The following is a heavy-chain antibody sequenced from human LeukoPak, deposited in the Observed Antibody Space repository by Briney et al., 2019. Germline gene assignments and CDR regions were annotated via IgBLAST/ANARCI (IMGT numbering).Heavy chain of an antibody. D-gene: IGHD5-18*01. V-gene: IGHV1-46*01. Sequence: ASVKVSCKASGYTFTSYYMHWVRQAPGQGLEWMGIINPSGGSTSYAQKFQGRVTMTRDMSTSTVYMELSSLRSEDTAVYYCARGRKYTSGYRVTELGSGYSDYWGQGTLVTVSS. J-gene: IGHJ4*02. CDR2: INPSGGST. CDR1: GYTFTSYY. CDR3: ARGRKYTSGYRVTELGSGYSDY.